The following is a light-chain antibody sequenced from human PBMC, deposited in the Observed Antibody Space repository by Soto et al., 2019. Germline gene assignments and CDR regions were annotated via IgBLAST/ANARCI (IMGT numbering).Light chain of an antibody. CDR3: QQYCTTPLA. V-gene: IGKV4-1*01. CDR1: QGLLYISNNQDY. CDR2: WAS. J-gene: IGKJ4*01. Sequence: VMRKCTASLIVSLGETAIGHSMSSQGLLYISNNQDYLAWSPQILGQPPELPISWASTRESGVPDRLSGSGSGIYFTLTIDSLQPEAVAVYFFQQYCTTPLAVSGGTKVDI.